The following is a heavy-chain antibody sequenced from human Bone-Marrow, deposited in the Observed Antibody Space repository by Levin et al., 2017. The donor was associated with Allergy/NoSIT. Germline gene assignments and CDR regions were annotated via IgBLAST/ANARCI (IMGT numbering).Heavy chain of an antibody. CDR2: ISYDGSNK. D-gene: IGHD3-10*01. V-gene: IGHV3-30*18. CDR1: GFTFSSYG. Sequence: GESLKISCAASGFTFSSYGMHWVRQAPGKGLEWVAVISYDGSNKYYADSVKGRFTISRDNSKNTLYLQMNSLRAEDTAVYYCAKRLVRGDENYYYGMDVWGQGTTVTVSS. CDR3: AKRLVRGDENYYYGMDV. J-gene: IGHJ6*02.